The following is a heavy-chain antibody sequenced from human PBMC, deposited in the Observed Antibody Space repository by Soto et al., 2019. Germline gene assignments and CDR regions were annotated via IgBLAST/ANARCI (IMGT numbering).Heavy chain of an antibody. CDR2: ITPSSDTI. CDR3: ARDIGSGWYYFDY. Sequence: GGSLRLSCAASGFTFSSYSMNWVRQAPGKGLEWVSYITPSSDTIYYADSVKGRFTISRDNGENSLYLQMNSLRDEDTAVYYCARDIGSGWYYFDYWGQGNMVTVSS. D-gene: IGHD6-19*01. CDR1: GFTFSSYS. J-gene: IGHJ4*02. V-gene: IGHV3-48*02.